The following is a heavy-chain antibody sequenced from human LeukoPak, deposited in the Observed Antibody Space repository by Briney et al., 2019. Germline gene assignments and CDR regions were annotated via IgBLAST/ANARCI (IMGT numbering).Heavy chain of an antibody. D-gene: IGHD3-22*01. CDR3: AKDGGGYYPYYYYYMDV. V-gene: IGHV3-30*02. CDR2: IRFDGSNN. Sequence: PGGSLRLSCAASGFTFNSYGIHWVRQAPGKGLEWVAFIRFDGSNNYYADSVKGRFTISRDNSKNTPYLQMNSLRAEDTAVYYCAKDGGGYYPYYYYYMDVWGKGTTVTISS. J-gene: IGHJ6*03. CDR1: GFTFNSYG.